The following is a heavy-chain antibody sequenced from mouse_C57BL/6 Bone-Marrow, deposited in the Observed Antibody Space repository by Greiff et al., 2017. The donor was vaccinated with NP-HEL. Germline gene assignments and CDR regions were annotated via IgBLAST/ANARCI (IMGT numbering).Heavy chain of an antibody. CDR3: AGRREGFAY. CDR1: GFTFTSYG. CDR2: ISSGGSYT. J-gene: IGHJ3*01. D-gene: IGHD3-3*01. Sequence: EVQGVESGADLVKPGASLKLSCAASGFTFTSYGMSWVRQTPDKRLEWVGTISSGGSYTYYPDSLKGRSTISRDKAKNTPYLQMSSLKSEDAAVDYCAGRREGFAYWGRGTLVTVSA. V-gene: IGHV5-6*01.